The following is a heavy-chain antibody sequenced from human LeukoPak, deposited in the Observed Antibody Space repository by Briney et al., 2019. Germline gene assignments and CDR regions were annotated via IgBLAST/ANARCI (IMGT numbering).Heavy chain of an antibody. J-gene: IGHJ4*02. Sequence: SETLSLTCAVCGGSFSGYYWSWIRQPPGKGLEWIGEINHSGSTNYNPSLKSRVTISVDTSKNQFSLKLSSVTAADTAVYYCARSGGRLLRFDYWGQGTLVTVSS. CDR1: GGSFSGYY. V-gene: IGHV4-34*01. CDR3: ARSGGRLLRFDY. D-gene: IGHD3-22*01. CDR2: INHSGST.